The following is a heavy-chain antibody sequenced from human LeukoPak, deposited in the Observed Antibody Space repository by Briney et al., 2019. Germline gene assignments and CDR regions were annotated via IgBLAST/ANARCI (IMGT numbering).Heavy chain of an antibody. CDR1: GFTFNTYT. CDR3: SRAQSDNGRYYDDH. D-gene: IGHD3-22*01. J-gene: IGHJ4*02. Sequence: GGSLRLSCAASGFTFNTYTMNWVRQAPGKGLEWVSYISGSSGIIDYADSVRGRFTISRDNAKNSLYLQMNSLRAEDTAVYYCSRAQSDNGRYYDDHWGQGTVVTVSS. CDR2: ISGSSGII. V-gene: IGHV3-48*01.